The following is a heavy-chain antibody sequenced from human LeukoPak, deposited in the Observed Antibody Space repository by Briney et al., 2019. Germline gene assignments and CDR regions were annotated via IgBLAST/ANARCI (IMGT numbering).Heavy chain of an antibody. V-gene: IGHV3-11*01. Sequence: GGSLRLSCTVSGSTFSDYYMSWIRQAPGKGLEWVSYISSSGSTIYYADSVKGRFTISRDNAKNSLYLQMNSLRAEDTAVYYCARDKYYYDSSGYGYWGQGTLVTVSS. CDR1: GSTFSDYY. D-gene: IGHD3-22*01. CDR2: ISSSGSTI. CDR3: ARDKYYYDSSGYGY. J-gene: IGHJ4*02.